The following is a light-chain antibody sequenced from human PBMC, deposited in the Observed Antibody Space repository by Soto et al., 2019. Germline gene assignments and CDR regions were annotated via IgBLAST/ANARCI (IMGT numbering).Light chain of an antibody. V-gene: IGKV3-20*01. CDR3: QQYGSSPAIT. J-gene: IGKJ5*01. CDR2: GPS. Sequence: IVLTQSPGTLSLSPGETATLSCSASESLSPHSIAWYQQKPGQAPRLLIYGPSGRATGIPDRFSGSGSGTDFTLTISRLEPEDFAVYYCQQYGSSPAITFGQGTRLEIK. CDR1: ESLSPHS.